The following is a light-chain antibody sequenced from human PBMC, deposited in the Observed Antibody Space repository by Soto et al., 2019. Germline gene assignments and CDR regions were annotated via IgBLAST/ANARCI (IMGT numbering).Light chain of an antibody. J-gene: IGKJ1*01. V-gene: IGKV3-20*01. CDR1: QTISSSY. Sequence: EIALTQSPHTLSLSPGERASLSCRTSQTISSSYFAWYQLKPGQSPRLLVYAASFRAPGIPDRFSGSGSGADFTLTISRLEPEDFAVYYCHQYGSSSWTLGQGTKVEIK. CDR3: HQYGSSSWT. CDR2: AAS.